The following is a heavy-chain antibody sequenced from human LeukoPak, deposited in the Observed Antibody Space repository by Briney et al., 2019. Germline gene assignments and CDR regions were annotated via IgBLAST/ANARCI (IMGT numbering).Heavy chain of an antibody. D-gene: IGHD6-13*01. Sequence: SETLSLTCAVSGGGSFSDYSWNWIRQSPGKGLEWVGEITHGAILNYNPSLTGRVAISVDTSQSQVSMKLDSMTAADTAMYYCARGRGEAAGLDHWGQGTLVTVSS. J-gene: IGHJ4*02. CDR2: ITHGAIL. CDR3: ARGRGEAAGLDH. V-gene: IGHV4-34*01. CDR1: GGGSFSDYS.